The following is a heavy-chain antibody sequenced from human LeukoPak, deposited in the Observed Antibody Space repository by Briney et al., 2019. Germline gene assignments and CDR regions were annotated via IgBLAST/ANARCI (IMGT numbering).Heavy chain of an antibody. J-gene: IGHJ1*01. V-gene: IGHV1-69*13. Sequence: GASVKVSCKASGGTFSSYAISWVRQAPGQGLEWMGGIIPIFGTENYAQKFQGRVTITAEESTSTAYMELSSLRSEDTAVYYCAGSTVTRLAEYFQHWGQGTLVTVSS. CDR2: IIPIFGTE. CDR3: AGSTVTRLAEYFQH. CDR1: GGTFSSYA. D-gene: IGHD4-17*01.